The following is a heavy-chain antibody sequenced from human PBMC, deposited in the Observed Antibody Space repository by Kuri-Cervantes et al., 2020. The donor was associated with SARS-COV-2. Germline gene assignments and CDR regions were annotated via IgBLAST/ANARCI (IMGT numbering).Heavy chain of an antibody. CDR3: VRFCYYDSIRNASDI. Sequence: ASVKVSCKASGYIFIEYYIHWVRQAPGQGLEWMGWINPKTAGTKYAQKFQGRVTMTRDTSIGTAYMELNRLRSDDSAVYYCVRFCYYDSIRNASDIWGQGTMVTVSS. CDR1: GYIFIEYY. CDR2: INPKTAGT. J-gene: IGHJ3*02. V-gene: IGHV1-2*02. D-gene: IGHD3-22*01.